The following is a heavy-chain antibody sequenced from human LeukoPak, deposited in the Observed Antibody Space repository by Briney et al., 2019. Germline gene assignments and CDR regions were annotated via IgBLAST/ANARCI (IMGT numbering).Heavy chain of an antibody. CDR3: ARGAAALFDY. D-gene: IGHD2-2*01. CDR2: IYHSGST. J-gene: IGHJ4*02. V-gene: IGHV4-38-2*02. CDR1: GYSISSGYY. Sequence: SETLSLTCTVSGYSISSGYYWGWIRQPPGKGLEWIGSIYHSGSTYYNPSLKSRVIISVDTSKNQFSLKLSSVTAADTAVYYCARGAAALFDYWGQGTLVTVSS.